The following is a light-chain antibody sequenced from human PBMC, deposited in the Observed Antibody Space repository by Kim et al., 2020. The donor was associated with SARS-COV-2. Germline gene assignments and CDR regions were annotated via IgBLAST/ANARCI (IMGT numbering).Light chain of an antibody. V-gene: IGLV3-1*01. CDR1: KLGEKY. J-gene: IGLJ2*01. CDR2: QDS. Sequence: SYELTQPPSVSVSPGQTASITCSGDKLGEKYACWYQQKPGQSPVLVIYQDSKRPSGIPERFSGSNSGNTVTLTISGTQAMDEADYYCQAWDSSVVFGGGTQLTVL. CDR3: QAWDSSVV.